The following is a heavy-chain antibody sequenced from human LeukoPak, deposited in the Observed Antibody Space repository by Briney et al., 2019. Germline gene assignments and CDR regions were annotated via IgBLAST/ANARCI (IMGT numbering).Heavy chain of an antibody. V-gene: IGHV1-2*02. D-gene: IGHD2-15*01. CDR3: ARGYCSGGSCYHFES. CDR2: VNSNTGGT. J-gene: IGHJ4*02. Sequence: GASVRVSCKTSGHRFSDYYMHWVRQAPGQGLEWMGWVNSNTGGTHYAQKFEGRVTMTRDTSISTAYMELSGLKFDDTAVYYCARGYCSGGSCYHFESWGQGTLVTVSS. CDR1: GHRFSDYY.